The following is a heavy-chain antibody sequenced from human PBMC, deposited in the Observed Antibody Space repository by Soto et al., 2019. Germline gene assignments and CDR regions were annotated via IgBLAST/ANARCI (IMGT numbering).Heavy chain of an antibody. CDR3: ARGQREKWMVSPLYYFDY. D-gene: IGHD6-19*01. CDR2: INHSGST. J-gene: IGHJ4*02. V-gene: IGHV4-34*01. CDR1: GGSFSGYY. Sequence: PSETLSLTCAVYGGSFSGYYWSWIRQPPGKGLEWIGEINHSGSTNYNPSLKSRVTISVDTSKNQFSPKLSSVTAADTAVCYCARGQREKWMVSPLYYFDYSGPGPLVTVSS.